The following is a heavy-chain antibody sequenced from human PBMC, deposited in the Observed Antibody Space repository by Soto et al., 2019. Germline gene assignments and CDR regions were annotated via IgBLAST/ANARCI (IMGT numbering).Heavy chain of an antibody. J-gene: IGHJ5*02. CDR2: IYYSGST. CDR1: GGSISNYY. Sequence: SETLSLTCTVSGGSISNYYWNWIRQPPGKGLEWIGYIYYSGSTNYNPSLKGRVTISLDKSKNQFSLKLSSVTAADTAVYYCARGYHDISTGYYPKWFDPWGQGPLVTVSS. D-gene: IGHD3-9*01. CDR3: ARGYHDISTGYYPKWFDP. V-gene: IGHV4-59*01.